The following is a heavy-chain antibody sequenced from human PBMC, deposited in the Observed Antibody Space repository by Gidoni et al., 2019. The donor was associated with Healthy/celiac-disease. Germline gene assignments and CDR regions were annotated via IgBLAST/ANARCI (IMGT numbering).Heavy chain of an antibody. CDR1: GFTFSSYA. CDR2: ISGSGGST. Sequence: EVQLLESGGGLVQPGGSLRLSGAASGFTFSSYAMSWVRQAQGKGLEWVSAISGSGGSTYYADSVKGRFTISRDNSKNTLYLQMNSLRAEDTAVYYCAKQWLVLRYFDYWGQGTLVTVSS. CDR3: AKQWLVLRYFDY. D-gene: IGHD6-19*01. J-gene: IGHJ4*02. V-gene: IGHV3-23*01.